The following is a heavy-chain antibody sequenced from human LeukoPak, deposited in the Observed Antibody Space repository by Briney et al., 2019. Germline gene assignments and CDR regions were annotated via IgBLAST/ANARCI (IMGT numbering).Heavy chain of an antibody. V-gene: IGHV4-31*03. J-gene: IGHJ3*02. Sequence: SSETLSLTCTVSGGSISSGGYYWSWIRQHPGKGLEWIGYIYYSGSTYYNPSLKSRVTISVDTSKNQFSLKLSSVTAADTAVYYCARLYYYDSSGYHDAFDIWGQGTMVTVSS. CDR2: IYYSGST. CDR3: ARLYYYDSSGYHDAFDI. D-gene: IGHD3-22*01. CDR1: GGSISSGGYY.